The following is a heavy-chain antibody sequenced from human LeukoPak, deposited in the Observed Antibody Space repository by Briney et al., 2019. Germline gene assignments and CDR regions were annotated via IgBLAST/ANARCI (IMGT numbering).Heavy chain of an antibody. Sequence: ASVKVSCKVSGYTLTELSMHWVRQAPGKGLEWMGGIIPLFGTTDYSQNFQGRVTITADKSTSTVYMEIRNLRSEDTAVYYCARVAEYDDNSGTSMFYFDYWGQGTLVTVSS. D-gene: IGHD3-22*01. V-gene: IGHV1-24*01. CDR1: GYTLTELS. J-gene: IGHJ4*02. CDR3: ARVAEYDDNSGTSMFYFDY. CDR2: IIPLFGTT.